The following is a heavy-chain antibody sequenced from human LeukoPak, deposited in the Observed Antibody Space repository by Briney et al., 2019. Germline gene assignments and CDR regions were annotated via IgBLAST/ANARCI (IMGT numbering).Heavy chain of an antibody. D-gene: IGHD3-10*01. CDR2: ISGSGGST. J-gene: IGHJ5*02. CDR1: GFTFSSYA. Sequence: PGGSLRPSCAASGFTFSSYAMSWVRQAPGKGLEWVSAISGSGGSTYYADSVKGRFTISRDNSKNTLYLQMNSLRAEDTAVYYCAKDLKSTYGSGSYPSWFDPWGQGTLVTVSS. CDR3: AKDLKSTYGSGSYPSWFDP. V-gene: IGHV3-23*01.